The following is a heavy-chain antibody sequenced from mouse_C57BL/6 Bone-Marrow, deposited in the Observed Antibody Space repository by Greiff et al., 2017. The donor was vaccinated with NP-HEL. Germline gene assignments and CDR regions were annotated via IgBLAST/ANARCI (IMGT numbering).Heavy chain of an antibody. D-gene: IGHD1-1*01. CDR1: GFSFNTYA. CDR2: IRSKSNNYAT. J-gene: IGHJ3*01. Sequence: EPGGGLVQPKGSLKLSCAASGFSFNTYAMNWVRQAPGKGLEWAARIRSKSNNYATYYADSVKDRFTISRDDSESMLYLQMNNLKTEDTAMYYCVRHTGSSYAAWFAYWGQGTLVTVSA. V-gene: IGHV10-1*01. CDR3: VRHTGSSYAAWFAY.